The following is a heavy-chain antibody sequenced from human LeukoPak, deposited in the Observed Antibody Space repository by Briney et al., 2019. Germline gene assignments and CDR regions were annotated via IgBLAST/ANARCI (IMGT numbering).Heavy chain of an antibody. Sequence: GGSLILSCAASGFTFADYAMHWVRQAPGKGLEGVSGISWNRGSIGSADSVKGRFTISRDNAKNSLYLQMNSLRAEDTALYYCAKDHGRVVTTSGAFDIWGQGTMVTVSS. CDR2: ISWNRGSI. V-gene: IGHV3-9*01. CDR1: GFTFADYA. J-gene: IGHJ3*02. CDR3: AKDHGRVVTTSGAFDI. D-gene: IGHD2-21*02.